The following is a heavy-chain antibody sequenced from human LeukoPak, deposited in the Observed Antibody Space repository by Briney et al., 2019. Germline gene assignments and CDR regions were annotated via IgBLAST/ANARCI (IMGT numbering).Heavy chain of an antibody. Sequence: GGSLRLSCTASGFTFGDYAMSWFRQAPGKGLEWVGFIRSKAYGGTTEYAASVKGRFTISRDDSKSIAYLQMNSLKTEDTAVYYCTRDQSSGWYGLDYWGQGTPVTVSS. CDR2: IRSKAYGGTT. V-gene: IGHV3-49*03. CDR1: GFTFGDYA. J-gene: IGHJ4*02. CDR3: TRDQSSGWYGLDY. D-gene: IGHD6-19*01.